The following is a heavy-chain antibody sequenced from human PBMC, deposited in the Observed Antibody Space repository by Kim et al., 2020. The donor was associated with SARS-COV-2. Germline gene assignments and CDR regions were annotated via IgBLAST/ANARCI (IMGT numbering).Heavy chain of an antibody. J-gene: IGHJ6*02. CDR3: ARIRVVGATPYYYGMDV. V-gene: IGHV2-26*01. D-gene: IGHD1-26*01. Sequence: SGPTLVNPTETLTLTCTVSGFSLSNARMGVSWIRQPPGKALEWLAHIFSNDEKSYSTSLKSRLTISKDTSKSQVVLTMTNMDPVDTATYYCARIRVVGATPYYYGMDVWGQGTTVTVSS. CDR1: GFSLSNARMG. CDR2: IFSNDEK.